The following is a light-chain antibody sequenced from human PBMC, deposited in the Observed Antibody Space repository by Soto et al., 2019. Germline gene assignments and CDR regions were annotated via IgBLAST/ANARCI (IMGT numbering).Light chain of an antibody. CDR3: QQTYSIPYT. J-gene: IGKJ2*01. V-gene: IGKV1-39*01. Sequence: DIQMTQSPSSLSASVGDRVTITCRASQSITSYLNSYQQKPGKAPKFLIYAASSLESGVPSRFSGSGSGTDFTLTISSLQPEDFATYYCQQTYSIPYTFGQGTKLEIK. CDR1: QSITSY. CDR2: AAS.